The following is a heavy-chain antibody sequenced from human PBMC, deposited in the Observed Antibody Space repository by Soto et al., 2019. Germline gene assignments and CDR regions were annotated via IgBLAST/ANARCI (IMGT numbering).Heavy chain of an antibody. CDR3: TTQDIVVVPAAKCFDY. CDR2: IKSKTDGGTT. D-gene: IGHD2-2*01. V-gene: IGHV3-15*01. CDR1: GFTFSNAW. Sequence: GGSLRLSCAASGFTFSNAWMSWVRQAPGKGLEWVGRIKSKTDGGTTDYAAPVKGRFTISRDDSKNTLYLQMNSLKTEDTAVYYCTTQDIVVVPAAKCFDYWGQGTLVTVSS. J-gene: IGHJ4*02.